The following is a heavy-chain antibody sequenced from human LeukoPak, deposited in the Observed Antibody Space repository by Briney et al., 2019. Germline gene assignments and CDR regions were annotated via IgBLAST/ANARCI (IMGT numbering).Heavy chain of an antibody. CDR1: GFAFSSYW. J-gene: IGHJ4*02. D-gene: IGHD5-24*01. CDR2: IDQDGRDK. Sequence: GGSLRLSCAASGFAFSSYWMAWVRQAPGKGLEWVANIDQDGRDKNYVDSVKGRFTISRDNSKNTLYVEMNSLRAEDTAVYYCAKGDGYNYGYWGQGTLVTVSS. V-gene: IGHV3-7*01. CDR3: AKGDGYNYGY.